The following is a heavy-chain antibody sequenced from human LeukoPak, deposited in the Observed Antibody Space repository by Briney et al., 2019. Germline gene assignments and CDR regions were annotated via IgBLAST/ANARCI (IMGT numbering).Heavy chain of an antibody. J-gene: IGHJ4*02. V-gene: IGHV4-39*07. Sequence: SETLSLTCTVSGGSISSSSYYWGWIRQPPGKGLEWIGSIYYSGSTYYNPSLKSRVTISVDTSKNQFSLKLSSVTTADTAVYFCARADSASLPLDYWGQGTLVTVSS. D-gene: IGHD6-13*01. CDR1: GGSISSSSYY. CDR2: IYYSGST. CDR3: ARADSASLPLDY.